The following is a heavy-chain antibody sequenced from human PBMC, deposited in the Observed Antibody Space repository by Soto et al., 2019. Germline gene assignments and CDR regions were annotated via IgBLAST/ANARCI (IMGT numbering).Heavy chain of an antibody. J-gene: IGHJ6*02. Sequence: EMQLVESGGGLVQPGGSLRLSCVASEFSFSRYEMNWVRQAPGKGLEWVSYISSSGNTIYYAGSVKGRFTIARDNAKKSLYLQMNSLRADDTALYYCARDFYPGAIDYGKDVWGQGTKVTVSS. CDR2: ISSSGNTI. CDR1: EFSFSRYE. V-gene: IGHV3-48*03. CDR3: ARDFYPGAIDYGKDV. D-gene: IGHD2-2*01.